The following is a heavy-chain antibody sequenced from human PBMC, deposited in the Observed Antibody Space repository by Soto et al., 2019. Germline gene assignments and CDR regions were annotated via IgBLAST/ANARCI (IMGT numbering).Heavy chain of an antibody. Sequence: RTLRLSCPAIGLPYAAESGHWVRPLPEKGLEWVAGISGDSGSSGYADSVRGRFTVSRDNAKNSLLLQLSSLSPEDTAPHYCTRRRSAKPGLDAVDLCGQVTMVT. CDR1: GLPYAAES. V-gene: IGHV3-9*01. D-gene: IGHD2-21*01. CDR2: ISGDSGSS. J-gene: IGHJ3*01. CDR3: TRRRSAKPGLDAVDL.